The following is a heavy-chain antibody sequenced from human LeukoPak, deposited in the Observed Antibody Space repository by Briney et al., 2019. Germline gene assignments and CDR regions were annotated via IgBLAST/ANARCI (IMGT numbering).Heavy chain of an antibody. J-gene: IGHJ4*02. CDR1: GYTFTSYY. CDR2: INPSGGST. Sequence: GASVKVSCKASGYTFTSYYMHWVRQASGQGLEWMGIINPSGGSTSYAQKFQGRVTMTRDTSTSTVYMELSSLRSEDTAVYYCARDRERYSYGSSIDYWGQGTLVTVSS. CDR3: ARDRERYSYGSSIDY. D-gene: IGHD5-18*01. V-gene: IGHV1-46*01.